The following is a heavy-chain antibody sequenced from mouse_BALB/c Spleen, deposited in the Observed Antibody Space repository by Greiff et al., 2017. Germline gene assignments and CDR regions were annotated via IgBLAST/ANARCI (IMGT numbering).Heavy chain of an antibody. CDR3: ARGPIHYYGYGDY. D-gene: IGHD1-2*01. CDR1: GFTFSSYT. V-gene: IGHV5-12-2*01. J-gene: IGHJ2*01. CDR2: ISNGGGST. Sequence: DVKLVESGGGLVQPGGSLKLSCAASGFTFSSYTMSWVRQTPEKRLEWVAYISNGGGSTYYPDTVKGRFTISRDNAKNTLYLQMSSLKSEDTAMYYCARGPIHYYGYGDYWGQGTTLTVSS.